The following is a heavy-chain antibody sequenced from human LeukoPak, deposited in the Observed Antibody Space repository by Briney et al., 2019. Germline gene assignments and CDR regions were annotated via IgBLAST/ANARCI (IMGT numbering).Heavy chain of an antibody. J-gene: IGHJ4*02. CDR1: GGSISSSSYY. D-gene: IGHD5-12*01. CDR3: ARRSRGYSGYDPRGAFDY. Sequence: TSETLSLTCTVSGGSISSSSYYWGWIRQPPGKGLEWIGSIYYSGSTYYNPSLKSRVTISVDTSKNQFSLKLSSATAADTAVYYCARRSRGYSGYDPRGAFDYWGQGTLVTVSS. V-gene: IGHV4-39*01. CDR2: IYYSGST.